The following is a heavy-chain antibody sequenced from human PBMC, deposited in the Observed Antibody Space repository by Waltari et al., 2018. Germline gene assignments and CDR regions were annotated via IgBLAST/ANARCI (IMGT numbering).Heavy chain of an antibody. CDR3: ARDRGRGLYLDS. D-gene: IGHD2-15*01. CDR2: VRGDGRT. V-gene: IGHV4-4*02. J-gene: IGHJ4*02. Sequence: QLQLQESGPGLVKPSGTLSLPCAVSGDSMSSSDCWSWVRPSPRKGLEWIGQVRGDGRTNYNPSFASRVSVSLDTSNKQFSLKVTSATAADTAVYYCARDRGRGLYLDSWGPGTLVTVSP. CDR1: GDSMSSSDC.